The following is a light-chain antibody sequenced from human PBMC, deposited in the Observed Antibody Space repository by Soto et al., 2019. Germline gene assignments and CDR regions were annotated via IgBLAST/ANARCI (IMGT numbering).Light chain of an antibody. J-gene: IGKJ4*01. CDR3: QQSYSTPST. CDR2: AAS. CDR1: QSVSRN. Sequence: DIHMTQSPSTVSVSLGDRVTVTCRASQSVSRNLTWYQHKPGKAPKLLIYAASTLQSGVPSRFSGSGSGTDFTLTISSLQSEDCATYYCQQSYSTPSTFGRGTKVDIK. V-gene: IGKV1-39*01.